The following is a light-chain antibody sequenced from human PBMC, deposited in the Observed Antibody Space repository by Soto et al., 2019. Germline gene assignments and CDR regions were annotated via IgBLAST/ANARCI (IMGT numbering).Light chain of an antibody. CDR1: QSIRSL. CDR2: DAS. Sequence: DIQMTQSPSTLSASVGDRVTITCRASQSIRSLLAWYQQKPGKAPKVLIYDASSLGSGVPSRFSGSGSGTEFTLTIDSLQPDDFATYYCQQYNSDSRTFGQGTELDIK. CDR3: QQYNSDSRT. V-gene: IGKV1-5*01. J-gene: IGKJ1*01.